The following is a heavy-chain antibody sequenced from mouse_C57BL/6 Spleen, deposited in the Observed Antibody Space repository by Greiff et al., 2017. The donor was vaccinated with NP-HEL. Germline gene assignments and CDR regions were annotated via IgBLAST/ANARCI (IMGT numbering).Heavy chain of an antibody. CDR3: ARDSSGFSYAMDY. CDR2: IYPGDGDT. V-gene: IGHV1-82*01. J-gene: IGHJ4*01. D-gene: IGHD3-2*02. CDR1: GYAFSSSW. Sequence: QVQLKESGPELVKPGASVKISCKASGYAFSSSWMNWVKQRPGKGLEWIGRIYPGDGDTNYNGKFKGKATLTADKSSSTAYMQLSSLTSEDSAVYFCARDSSGFSYAMDYWGQGTSVTVSS.